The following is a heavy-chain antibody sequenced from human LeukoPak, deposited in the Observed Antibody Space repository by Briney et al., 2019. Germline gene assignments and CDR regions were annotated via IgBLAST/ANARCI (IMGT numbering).Heavy chain of an antibody. J-gene: IGHJ5*02. V-gene: IGHV3-23*01. CDR3: AKDRPGYSYGYR. CDR1: GFTFSIYP. Sequence: GGSLRLSCAASGFTFSIYPMSWVRHPPEKGLECGSAISGSGGSTCYADSGKGRFTISRDNSKNTLYLQMNSLRAEDTAVYYCAKDRPGYSYGYRWGQGTLVTVSS. D-gene: IGHD5-18*01. CDR2: ISGSGGST.